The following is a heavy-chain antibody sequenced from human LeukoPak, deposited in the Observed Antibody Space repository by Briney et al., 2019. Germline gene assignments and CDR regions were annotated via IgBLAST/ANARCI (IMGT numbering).Heavy chain of an antibody. V-gene: IGHV4-38-2*02. Sequence: SETLSLTCTVSGYSISSGYYWGWLRQPPGKGLEWIGSIYHSGSTYYNPSLKSRVTISVDTSKNQFSLKLSSVTAADTAVYYCASQSSLLLWFGELSQWGQGTLVTVSS. CDR2: IYHSGST. CDR1: GYSISSGYY. D-gene: IGHD3-10*01. J-gene: IGHJ4*02. CDR3: ASQSSLLLWFGELSQ.